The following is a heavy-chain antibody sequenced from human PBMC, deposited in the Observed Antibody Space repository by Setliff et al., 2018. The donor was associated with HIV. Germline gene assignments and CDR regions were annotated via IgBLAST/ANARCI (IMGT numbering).Heavy chain of an antibody. CDR1: DGSFSSDY. V-gene: IGHV4-59*01. CDR3: ARNGDYYMDV. Sequence: PSETLSLTCTVSDGSFSSDYWTWIRQTPGKGLEWIGYINYSGSTKHNPSLKSRVTISVDTSKNQFSLKLNSVTAADTAVYYCARNGDYYMDVWGKGTTVTVSS. D-gene: IGHD4-17*01. CDR2: INYSGST. J-gene: IGHJ6*03.